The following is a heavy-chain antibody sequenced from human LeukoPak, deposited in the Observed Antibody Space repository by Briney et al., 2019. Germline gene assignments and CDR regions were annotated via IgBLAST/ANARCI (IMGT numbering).Heavy chain of an antibody. CDR2: ISYTGST. CDR3: ARDLVMTGPPDYYYGMDV. CDR1: GGSIRGYY. J-gene: IGHJ6*02. D-gene: IGHD3-9*01. Sequence: SETLSLTCTVSGGSIRGYYWSWIRQHPGKGLEWIGYISYTGSTYYNPSLKSRVTISLDTSKNQFSLKVNSVTAADTAVYYCARDLVMTGPPDYYYGMDVWGQGTTVIVSS. V-gene: IGHV4-31*03.